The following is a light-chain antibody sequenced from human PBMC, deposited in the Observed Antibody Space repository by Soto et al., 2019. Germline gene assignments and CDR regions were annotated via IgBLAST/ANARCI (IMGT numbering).Light chain of an antibody. J-gene: IGLJ2*01. CDR3: QSSDSSLSGVV. CDR2: GNS. Sequence: QSVLTQPPSVSGAPGQRITISCTGSSYNIGAGYDVHWYQQLPGTAPKLLIDGNSNRPSGVPDLFSGSKSGTSASLATSGLQAEEAADYYCQSSDSSLSGVVFGGGTKLTVL. CDR1: SYNIGAGYD. V-gene: IGLV1-40*01.